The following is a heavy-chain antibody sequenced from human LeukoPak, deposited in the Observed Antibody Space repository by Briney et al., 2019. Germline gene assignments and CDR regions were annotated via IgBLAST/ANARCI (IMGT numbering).Heavy chain of an antibody. CDR1: GGSFSGYY. J-gene: IGHJ5*02. V-gene: IGHV4-34*01. CDR2: INHSGST. CDR3: ARGGSYYDFWSGSHNWFDP. D-gene: IGHD3-3*01. Sequence: SETLSLTCAVYGGSFSGYYWSWIRQPPGKGLEWIGEINHSGSTNYNPSLKSRVTISADTSKNQFSLKLSSVTAADTAVYYCARGGSYYDFWSGSHNWFDPWGQGTLVTVSS.